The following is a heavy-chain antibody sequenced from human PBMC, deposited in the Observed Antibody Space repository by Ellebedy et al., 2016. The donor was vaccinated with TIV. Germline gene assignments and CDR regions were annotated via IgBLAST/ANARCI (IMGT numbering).Heavy chain of an antibody. D-gene: IGHD4-23*01. CDR3: ARDGAGRWDY. Sequence: MPSETLSLTCAVHGGSLSSDYWSWIRQSPEKGLEWIGEINHSGSTYYSPSLKSRVTISVDTSKNQLSLRLSSVTAADTAVYYCARDGAGRWDYWGPGTLVTVSS. V-gene: IGHV4-34*01. J-gene: IGHJ4*02. CDR2: INHSGST. CDR1: GGSLSSDY.